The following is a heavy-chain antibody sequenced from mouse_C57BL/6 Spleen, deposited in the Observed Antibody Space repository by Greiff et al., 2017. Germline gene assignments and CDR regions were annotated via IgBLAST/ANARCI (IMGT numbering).Heavy chain of an antibody. CDR2: IHPNSGST. J-gene: IGHJ4*01. Sequence: QVQLQQPGAELVKPGASVKLSCKASGYTFTSYWMHWVKQRPGQGLEWIGMIHPNSGSTNYNEKFKSKATLTVDKSSSTAYMQLSSLTSEESAVYYCARSEYYDAMDYWGQGTSVTVSS. CDR1: GYTFTSYW. D-gene: IGHD5-1*01. V-gene: IGHV1-64*01. CDR3: ARSEYYDAMDY.